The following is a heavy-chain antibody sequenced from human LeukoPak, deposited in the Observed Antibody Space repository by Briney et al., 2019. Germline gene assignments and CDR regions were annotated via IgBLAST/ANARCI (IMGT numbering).Heavy chain of an antibody. CDR3: AKGVRITMVRGAFDI. V-gene: IGHV3-23*01. Sequence: GGTLRLSCAASGFTFRTSGMNWVRQSPGKGLEWVSAISGSGESTYYADSVKGRFTISRDNAKNSLYLQMNSLRAEDTALYYCAKGVRITMVRGAFDIWGQGTMVTVSS. CDR1: GFTFRTSG. J-gene: IGHJ3*02. CDR2: ISGSGEST. D-gene: IGHD3-10*01.